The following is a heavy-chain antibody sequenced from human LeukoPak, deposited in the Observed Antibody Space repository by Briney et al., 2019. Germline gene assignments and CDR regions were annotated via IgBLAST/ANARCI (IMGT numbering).Heavy chain of an antibody. Sequence: AGGSLRLSCAASGFTFSSYAMNWVRQAPGKGLEWVAVIWYDGSNKYYADSVKGRFTISRDNSKNTLCLQMNSLRAEDTAVYYCARDREYAFDIWGQGTMVTVSS. CDR2: IWYDGSNK. V-gene: IGHV3-33*08. J-gene: IGHJ3*02. CDR1: GFTFSSYA. CDR3: ARDREYAFDI.